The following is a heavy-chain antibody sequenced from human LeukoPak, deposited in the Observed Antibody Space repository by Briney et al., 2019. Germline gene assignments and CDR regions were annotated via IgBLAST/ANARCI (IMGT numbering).Heavy chain of an antibody. CDR2: IYWDDDK. D-gene: IGHD3-16*02. V-gene: IGHV2-5*02. CDR3: AHRQGPYDYVWGSYRPYYFDY. CDR1: GFSLSTSAVG. Sequence: SGPTLVKPTQTLTLTCTFSGFSLSTSAVGVGWIRQPPGKAPEWLALIYWDDDKRYSPSLKSRLTITKDTSKNQVVLTMTNMDPVDTATYYCAHRQGPYDYVWGSYRPYYFDYWGQGTLVTVSS. J-gene: IGHJ4*02.